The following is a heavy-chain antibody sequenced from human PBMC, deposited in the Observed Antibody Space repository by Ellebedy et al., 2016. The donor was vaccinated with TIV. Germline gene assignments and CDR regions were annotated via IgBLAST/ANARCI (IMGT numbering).Heavy chain of an antibody. CDR3: ARDSGDSGYDPTGAFDI. CDR2: IYYSGST. J-gene: IGHJ3*02. D-gene: IGHD5-12*01. CDR1: GGSISSSSYY. Sequence: SETLSLTXTVSGGSISSSSYYWGWIRQPPGKGLEWIGSIYYSGSTYYNPSLKSRVTISVDTSKNQFSLKLSSVTAADTAVYYCARDSGDSGYDPTGAFDIWGQGTMVTVSS. V-gene: IGHV4-39*07.